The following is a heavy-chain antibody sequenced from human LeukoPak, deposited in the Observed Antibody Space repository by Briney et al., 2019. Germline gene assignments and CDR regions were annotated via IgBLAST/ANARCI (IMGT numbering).Heavy chain of an antibody. CDR3: AKDRTSLMVRGSFGY. CDR2: ISDSGDST. D-gene: IGHD3-10*01. V-gene: IGHV3-23*01. Sequence: GGSLRLSCAASGFAFSNYAMSWVRQAPGKGLEWVSVISDSGDSTHYADSVKGRFTISRDNFQNTVYLQMNGLRVEDTAVYYCAKDRTSLMVRGSFGYWGQGTLVTVSS. J-gene: IGHJ4*02. CDR1: GFAFSNYA.